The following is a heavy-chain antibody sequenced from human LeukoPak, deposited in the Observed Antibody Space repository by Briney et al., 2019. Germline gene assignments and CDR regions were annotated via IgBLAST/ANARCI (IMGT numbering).Heavy chain of an antibody. CDR1: GFSLTTSGVG. V-gene: IGHV2-5*02. J-gene: IGHJ5*02. D-gene: IGHD3-22*01. CDR2: INWDDQK. CDR3: AHRRDSSGYQYRYWFAP. Sequence: SGPTLVHPTQPLTLTCTFSGFSLTTSGVGVGWIRQPPGKALEWLALINWDDQKVYSPSLQSRLSITKDTSKTQVVLTMTNVDPVDTATYYCAHRRDSSGYQYRYWFAPWGQGTLVTVSS.